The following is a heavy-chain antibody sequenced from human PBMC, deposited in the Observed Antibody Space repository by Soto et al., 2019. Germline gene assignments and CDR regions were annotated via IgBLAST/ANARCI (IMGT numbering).Heavy chain of an antibody. V-gene: IGHV1-46*01. CDR3: AKVPKPLTNDYRGSYYFDY. D-gene: IGHD4-4*01. CDR2: INPSSGSA. CDR1: GYTFTTYY. J-gene: IGHJ4*02. Sequence: GASVKVSCKASGYTFTTYYIHWVRQAPGQGLEWMGIINPSSGSARSAQKFQGRVTMTRDTSTSTVYMVLSSLRSEDTAVYYCAKVPKPLTNDYRGSYYFDYWCQGTLVTVSS.